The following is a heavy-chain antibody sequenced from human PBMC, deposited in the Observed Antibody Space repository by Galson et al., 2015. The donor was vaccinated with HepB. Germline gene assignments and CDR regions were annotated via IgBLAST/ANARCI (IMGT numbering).Heavy chain of an antibody. J-gene: IGHJ4*02. Sequence: SLRLSCAASGFTFSSYAMGWVRQAPGKGLEWVSFISGSGDSTYYADSVKGRFTISRDNPKNTLYLQMNGLRGEDTAVYYCVKDGRIFGVIIIGTYFDFWGQGTLVTVSS. D-gene: IGHD3-3*01. CDR2: ISGSGDST. CDR3: VKDGRIFGVIIIGTYFDF. V-gene: IGHV3-23*01. CDR1: GFTFSSYA.